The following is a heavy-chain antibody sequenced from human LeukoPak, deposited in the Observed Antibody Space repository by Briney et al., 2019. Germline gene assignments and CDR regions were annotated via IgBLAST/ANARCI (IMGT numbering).Heavy chain of an antibody. CDR1: GYTFASYA. CDR2: INTNTGNP. D-gene: IGHD2-8*01. Sequence: ASVKVSCTASGYTFASYAMNWVRQAPGQGLEWMGWINTNTGNPTYAQGFTGRFVFSLDTSVSTAYLQISSLKAEDTAVYYCARNPRYCTNGVCYNFDYWGQGTLVTVSS. CDR3: ARNPRYCTNGVCYNFDY. J-gene: IGHJ4*02. V-gene: IGHV7-4-1*02.